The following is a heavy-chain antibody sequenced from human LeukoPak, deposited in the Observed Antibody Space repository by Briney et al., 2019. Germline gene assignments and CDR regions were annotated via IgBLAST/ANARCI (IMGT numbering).Heavy chain of an antibody. CDR2: INHSGST. D-gene: IGHD6-19*01. CDR3: ARVIAVAVPYYFDY. J-gene: IGHJ4*02. Sequence: PSETLSLTCAVYGGSFSGYYWSWIRQPPGKGLERIGEINHSGSTNYNPSLKSRVTISVDTSKNQFSLKLSSVTAADTAVYYCARVIAVAVPYYFDYWGQGTLVTVSS. CDR1: GGSFSGYY. V-gene: IGHV4-34*01.